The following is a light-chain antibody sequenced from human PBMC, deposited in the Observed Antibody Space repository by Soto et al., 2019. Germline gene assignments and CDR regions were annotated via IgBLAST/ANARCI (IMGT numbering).Light chain of an antibody. V-gene: IGLV2-14*03. J-gene: IGLJ3*02. CDR3: TSYPSTDIGV. CDR1: SSDVGGYNY. CDR2: DVY. Sequence: LTQPASVSGSPGQSITISCTGTSSDVGGYNYVSWYQQYPGKAPKLLIYDVYNRPSGVSNRFSGSKSGNTASLTISGLQAEDEAHYHCTSYPSTDIGVLGGGTKVTVL.